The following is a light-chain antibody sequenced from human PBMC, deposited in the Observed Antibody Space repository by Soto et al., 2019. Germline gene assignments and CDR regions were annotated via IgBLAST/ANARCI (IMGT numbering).Light chain of an antibody. Sequence: TQMTQSPSSLSAPIGDTVTITCQASQNITNNLSWYQQKPGKAPNLLIYHASKLAKGVTSRFSGSGSGTDFSFIITSLQREDLATYYCQQYYGLPPLTFGQGTRVEIK. V-gene: IGKV1-33*01. CDR3: QQYYGLPPLT. CDR1: QNITNN. CDR2: HAS. J-gene: IGKJ5*01.